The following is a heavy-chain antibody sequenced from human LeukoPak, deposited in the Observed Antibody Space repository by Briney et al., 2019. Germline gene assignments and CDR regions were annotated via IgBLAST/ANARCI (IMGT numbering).Heavy chain of an antibody. Sequence: SETLSLTCTVSVGSISSYYWSWIRQPPGRGRECIGYIYYSGSTNYNPSLKSRVTISVDTSKNQFSMELSSVTAADTAVYYCARWGSVTTARFDYWGQGTLVTVSS. CDR3: ARWGSVTTARFDY. CDR2: IYYSGST. J-gene: IGHJ4*02. CDR1: VGSISSYY. D-gene: IGHD3-16*01. V-gene: IGHV4-59*01.